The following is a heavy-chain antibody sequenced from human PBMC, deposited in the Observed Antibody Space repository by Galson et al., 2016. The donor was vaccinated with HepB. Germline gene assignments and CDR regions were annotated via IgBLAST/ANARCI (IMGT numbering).Heavy chain of an antibody. D-gene: IGHD3-10*01. V-gene: IGHV1-69*13. CDR1: GGTFSSYA. CDR2: IIPIFGTV. CDR3: ARTWFGEPYYYGMDV. Sequence: SVKVSCKASGGTFSSYAISWVRQAPGQGLEWMGGIIPIFGTVNYAQKFQGRVTITADESTSTAYMELSSLRSEDTAVYYCARTWFGEPYYYGMDVWGQGTTVTVSS. J-gene: IGHJ6*02.